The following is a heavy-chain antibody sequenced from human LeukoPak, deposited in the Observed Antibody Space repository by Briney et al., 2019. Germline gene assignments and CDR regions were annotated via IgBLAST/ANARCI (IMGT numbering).Heavy chain of an antibody. V-gene: IGHV3-48*01. CDR1: GFTFSSYS. Sequence: GGSLRLSCVASGFTFSSYSMNWVRQAPGKGLEWVSYISGYSSTIYYADSVKGRFTISRDNAQNSLYLQMISLRADDTAVYYCAKVGELRYFEWSPDYWGQGTLLTVSS. D-gene: IGHD3-9*01. CDR2: ISGYSSTI. J-gene: IGHJ4*02. CDR3: AKVGELRYFEWSPDY.